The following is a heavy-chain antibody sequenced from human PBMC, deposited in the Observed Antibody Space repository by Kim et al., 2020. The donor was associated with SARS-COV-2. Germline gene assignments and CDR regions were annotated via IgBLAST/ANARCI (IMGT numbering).Heavy chain of an antibody. CDR3: ARSGVSSGYYYVGDYYYGMGG. D-gene: IGHD3-22*01. V-gene: IGHV3-33*01. Sequence: GGSLRLSCAASGFTFSSYGMHWVRQAPGKGLEWVEVIWYDGSTKYYADSVKGRFTISRDNSKNTLYLQMNSLRAEDTAVYYCARSGVSSGYYYVGDYYYGMGGWGQGATVAVSS. CDR1: GFTFSSYG. CDR2: IWYDGSTK. J-gene: IGHJ6*01.